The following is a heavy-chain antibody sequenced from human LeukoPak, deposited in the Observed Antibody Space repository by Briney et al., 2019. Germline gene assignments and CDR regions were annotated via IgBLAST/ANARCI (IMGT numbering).Heavy chain of an antibody. CDR2: ISAYNGNT. V-gene: IGHV1-18*01. CDR1: GYTFTSYG. CDR3: ARDRGATVLNWFGP. D-gene: IGHD4-11*01. J-gene: IGHJ5*02. Sequence: ASVKVSCKASGYTFTSYGISWVRQAPGQGLEWMGWISAYNGNTNYAQKLQGRVTMTTDTSTSTAYMELRSLRSDDTAVYYCARDRGATVLNWFGPWGQGTLVTVSS.